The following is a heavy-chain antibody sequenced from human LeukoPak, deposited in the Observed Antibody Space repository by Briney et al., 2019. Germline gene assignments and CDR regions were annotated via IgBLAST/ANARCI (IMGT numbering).Heavy chain of an antibody. CDR3: ARDNPKRGQWLGPNDAFDI. J-gene: IGHJ3*02. V-gene: IGHV1-18*01. D-gene: IGHD6-19*01. CDR1: GYTFTSYG. CDR2: ISAYNGNT. Sequence: ASVKVSCKASGYTFTSYGISWVRQAPGQGLEWMGWISAYNGNTNYAQKLQGRVTMTTDTSTSTAYMELRSLRSDNTAVYYCARDNPKRGQWLGPNDAFDIWGQGTMVTVSS.